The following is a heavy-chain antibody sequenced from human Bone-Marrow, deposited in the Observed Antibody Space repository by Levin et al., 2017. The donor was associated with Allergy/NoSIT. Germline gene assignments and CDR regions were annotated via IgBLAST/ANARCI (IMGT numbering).Heavy chain of an antibody. CDR1: GYSFSRYD. CDR3: ARGLLLYPHAFDI. V-gene: IGHV1-8*01. Sequence: PGGSLRLSCKATGYSFSRYDINWVRQATGQGPEWMGWLNPNSGNTVLAQKFRGRVTLTRNTSISTAYLELSSLRDDDTALYYCARGLLLYPHAFDIWGQGTVVTVSS. CDR2: LNPNSGNT. J-gene: IGHJ3*02. D-gene: IGHD2-2*02.